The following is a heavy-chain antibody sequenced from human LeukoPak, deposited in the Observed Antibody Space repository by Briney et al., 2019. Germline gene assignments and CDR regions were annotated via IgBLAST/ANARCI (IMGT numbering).Heavy chain of an antibody. CDR3: ARRGGQKYNYFDP. D-gene: IGHD2-15*01. Sequence: SETLSLTCSVSGTSMSSSSWTWIRQPPGKRLEWIGYVFCGGSVTSNPSLKSRVTISLDTSKNHVSLKLTSVTPADTAVYYCARRGGQKYNYFDPWGQGTLVTVSS. J-gene: IGHJ5*02. CDR2: VFCGGSV. CDR1: GTSMSSSS. V-gene: IGHV4-59*01.